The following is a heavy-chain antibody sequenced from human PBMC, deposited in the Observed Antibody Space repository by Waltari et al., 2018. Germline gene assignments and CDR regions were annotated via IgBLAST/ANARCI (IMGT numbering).Heavy chain of an antibody. CDR1: GGSFSGYY. CDR3: ATGYSSSWYGGNLGY. V-gene: IGHV4-34*01. Sequence: QVQLQQWGAGLLKPSETLSLTCAVYGGSFSGYYWSWIRQPPGKGLEWIGEINHSGRTNYNPSLKSRVTISVYTSKNQFSLKLTSVTAADTAVYYCATGYSSSWYGGNLGYWGQGTLVTVSS. J-gene: IGHJ4*02. CDR2: INHSGRT. D-gene: IGHD6-13*01.